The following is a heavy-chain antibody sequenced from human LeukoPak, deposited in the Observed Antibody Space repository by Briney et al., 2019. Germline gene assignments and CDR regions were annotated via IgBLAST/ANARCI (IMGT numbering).Heavy chain of an antibody. D-gene: IGHD2-2*01. CDR2: INSDGSST. CDR1: GFTFSSYW. J-gene: IGHJ4*02. Sequence: GGSLRLSCAAFGFTFSSYWMHWVRQAPGKGLVWVSRINSDGSSTSYADSVKGRFTISRDNAKNTLYLQMNSLRAEDTAVYYCARPAEYCSSTSCYSGDFDYWGQGTLVTVSS. V-gene: IGHV3-74*01. CDR3: ARPAEYCSSTSCYSGDFDY.